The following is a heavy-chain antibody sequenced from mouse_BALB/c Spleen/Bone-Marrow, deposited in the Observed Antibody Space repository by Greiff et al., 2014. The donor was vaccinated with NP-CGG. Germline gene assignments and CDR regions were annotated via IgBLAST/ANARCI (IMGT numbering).Heavy chain of an antibody. V-gene: IGHV5-6-3*01. CDR3: ARGDDYVSWFAY. D-gene: IGHD2-4*01. J-gene: IGHJ3*01. Sequence: EVMLVESGGGLVQPGGSLKLSCAAPGFTFSNYGMSWVRQTPDKRLEFVATINTNGGEIYYPDSVKGRFTISRDNAKNTLYLQMRSLKSEDTAMYYCARGDDYVSWFAYWGQGTLVTVSA. CDR2: INTNGGEI. CDR1: GFTFSNYG.